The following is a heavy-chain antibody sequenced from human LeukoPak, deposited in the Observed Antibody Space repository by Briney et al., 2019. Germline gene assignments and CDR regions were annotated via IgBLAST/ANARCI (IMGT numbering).Heavy chain of an antibody. Sequence: PSETLSLTCTVSGGSISSSSYYWGWIRQPPGKGLEWIGSIYYSGSTYYNPSLKSRVTISVDTSKNQFSLKLSSVTAADTAVYYCARAPLYYDSSFDYWGQGTLVTVSS. CDR1: GGSISSSSYY. CDR2: IYYSGST. CDR3: ARAPLYYDSSFDY. J-gene: IGHJ4*02. V-gene: IGHV4-39*07. D-gene: IGHD3-22*01.